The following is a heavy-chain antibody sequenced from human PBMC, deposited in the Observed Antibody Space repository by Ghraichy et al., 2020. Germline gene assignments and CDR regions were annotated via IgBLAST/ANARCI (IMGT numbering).Heavy chain of an antibody. D-gene: IGHD5-12*01. CDR2: VSGSGIST. CDR3: AKDLGDSGYFFDF. J-gene: IGHJ4*02. V-gene: IGHV3-23*01. Sequence: ESLNISCAASGFTFSSYAMSWVRQAPGKGLEWVSGVSGSGISTYYADSVKGQFTISRDNSKNTLYLQMNSLSAEDTAVYYCAKDLGDSGYFFDFWGQGTLVTVSS. CDR1: GFTFSSYA.